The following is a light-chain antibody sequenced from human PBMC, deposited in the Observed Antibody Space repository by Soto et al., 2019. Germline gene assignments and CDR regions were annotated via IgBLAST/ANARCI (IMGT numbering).Light chain of an antibody. CDR3: AAWDGSLNGVV. CDR1: SSNIGGNT. CDR2: SNN. Sequence: QSVLTQPPSASGTPGQRVTISCSGSSSNIGGNTVNWYQQLPGTAPKLLIYSNNQRPSGVPDRFSGSKSGTSASLAISGLQSEDEADYYCAAWDGSLNGVVFGGGTKLTVL. J-gene: IGLJ2*01. V-gene: IGLV1-44*01.